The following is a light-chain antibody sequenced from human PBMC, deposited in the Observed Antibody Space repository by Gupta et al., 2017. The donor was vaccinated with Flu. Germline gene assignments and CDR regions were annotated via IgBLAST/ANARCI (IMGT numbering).Light chain of an antibody. V-gene: IGKV1D-12*01. CDR2: AAS. Sequence: PSSVSASVGDRITITCRASQDVSSWLAWYQQKPGTAPKLLIYAASNLQTGVSSRFSGSGSGTDFTLTISSLQPEDFATYYCQQANSFPPTFGGGTKVEIK. J-gene: IGKJ4*01. CDR1: QDVSSW. CDR3: QQANSFPPT.